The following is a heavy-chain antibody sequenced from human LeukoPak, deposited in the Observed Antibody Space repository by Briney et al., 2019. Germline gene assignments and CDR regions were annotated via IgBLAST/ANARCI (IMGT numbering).Heavy chain of an antibody. CDR3: ARGNWYLDY. Sequence: PSETLSLTCTVSGGSISSYYWSWIRQPPGKGLEWIGYIYYSGSNNYNPSLKSRVTISVDTSKNQFSLKVSSVTAADTAVYYCARGNWYLDYWGQGTLVTVSS. D-gene: IGHD1-1*01. CDR1: GGSISSYY. CDR2: IYYSGSN. J-gene: IGHJ4*02. V-gene: IGHV4-59*01.